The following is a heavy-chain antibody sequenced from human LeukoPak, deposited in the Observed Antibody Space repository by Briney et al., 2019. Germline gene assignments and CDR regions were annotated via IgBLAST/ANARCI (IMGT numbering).Heavy chain of an antibody. CDR1: GGSFSGYY. Sequence: SETLSLTCAVYGGSFSGYYWSWIRQPPGKGLEWIGEINHSGSTNYNPPLQSRGTISVDKSKNQASLKLSSVTAADPAVYYCARARIPRSWYFDLWGRGTLVTVSS. V-gene: IGHV4-34*01. CDR2: INHSGST. D-gene: IGHD2-2*02. CDR3: ARARIPRSWYFDL. J-gene: IGHJ2*01.